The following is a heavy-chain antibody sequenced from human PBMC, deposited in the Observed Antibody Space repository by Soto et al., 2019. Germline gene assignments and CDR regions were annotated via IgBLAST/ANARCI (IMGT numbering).Heavy chain of an antibody. CDR3: AREEV. Sequence: EVQLVESGGGVVQPGGSLRLSCVTSGFTFTTSWMSWVRQAPGKVLEWVANIKGDGSEKYYAASVKGRLTISSDNAKNSLFLQMSSLTAEYTAVYYCAREEVWGQGTVVTV. CDR2: IKGDGSEK. CDR1: GFTFTTSW. J-gene: IGHJ3*01. V-gene: IGHV3-7*04.